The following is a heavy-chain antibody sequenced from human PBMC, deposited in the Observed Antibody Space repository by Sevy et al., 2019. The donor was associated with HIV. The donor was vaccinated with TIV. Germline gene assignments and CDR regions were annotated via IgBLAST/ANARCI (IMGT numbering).Heavy chain of an antibody. J-gene: IGHJ4*02. D-gene: IGHD6-13*01. CDR1: GFTFSSSS. CDR2: ISQGGSEE. V-gene: IGHV3-7*01. Sequence: GGSLRLSCAASGFTFSSSSMTWVRQAPGKGLEWVATISQGGSEEYYVDSVKGRFTISRYNAKNSLYLQMNSLSAVDTAVYFCARFVSLGYWGQGTLVTVSS. CDR3: ARFVSLGY.